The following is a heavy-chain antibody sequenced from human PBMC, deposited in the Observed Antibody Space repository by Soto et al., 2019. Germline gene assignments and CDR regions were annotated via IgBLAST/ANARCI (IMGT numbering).Heavy chain of an antibody. Sequence: GGSLRLSCAASGFSFGSYALSWVRQAPGKGLEWVSTISGSDGKTFYADAVKGRFSISRDTSQNTLYLQMNSLRAEDTAVYYCAKNGGFWSWGMDVWGQGTTVTVSS. CDR1: GFSFGSYA. D-gene: IGHD3-3*01. CDR3: AKNGGFWSWGMDV. V-gene: IGHV3-23*01. J-gene: IGHJ6*02. CDR2: ISGSDGKT.